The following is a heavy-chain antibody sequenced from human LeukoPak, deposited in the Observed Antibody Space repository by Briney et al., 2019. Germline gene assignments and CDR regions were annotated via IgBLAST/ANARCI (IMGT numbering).Heavy chain of an antibody. CDR1: GYTFITYG. D-gene: IGHD6-19*01. CDR3: ARDGDSGGWYGGYFDS. Sequence: EASVKVSCKTSGYTFITYGISWVRQAPGQGLEWMGWISAYNGNTNYAQKLQGRVTMTSDTSTTTAYMELRSLRSDDTAVYYCARDGDSGGWYGGYFDSWGQGTLVTVSS. J-gene: IGHJ4*02. CDR2: ISAYNGNT. V-gene: IGHV1-18*01.